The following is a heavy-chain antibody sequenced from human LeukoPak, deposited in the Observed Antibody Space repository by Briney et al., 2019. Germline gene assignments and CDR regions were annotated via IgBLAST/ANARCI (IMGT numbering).Heavy chain of an antibody. V-gene: IGHV3-30-3*01. CDR1: GFTFSSYA. D-gene: IGHD2-8*01. J-gene: IGHJ4*02. CDR3: ASEGFVLMVYAMYVY. CDR2: ISYDGSNK. Sequence: PGRPLRLSCAASGFTFSSYAMHWVRQAPGKGLEWVAVISYDGSNKYYADSVKGRFTISRDNSKNTLYLQMNSLRAEDTAVYYCASEGFVLMVYAMYVYWGQGTLVTVSS.